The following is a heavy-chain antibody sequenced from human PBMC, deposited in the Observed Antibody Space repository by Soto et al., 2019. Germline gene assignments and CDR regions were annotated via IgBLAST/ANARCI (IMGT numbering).Heavy chain of an antibody. Sequence: QLQLHESGPGLVKPSETLSLTCSVSGGSISSNNYYWGWIRQPPGKGLEWIGNIYYNGFTYYNPSLKSRVTRSVDTSKNRFSLKLTSVTATDTAVYYCARQGDFWSGSGDFDYWGQGILVPVSS. V-gene: IGHV4-39*01. CDR2: IYYNGFT. CDR1: GGSISSNNYY. J-gene: IGHJ4*02. D-gene: IGHD3-3*01. CDR3: ARQGDFWSGSGDFDY.